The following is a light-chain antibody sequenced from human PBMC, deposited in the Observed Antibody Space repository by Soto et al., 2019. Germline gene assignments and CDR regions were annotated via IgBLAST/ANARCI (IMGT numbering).Light chain of an antibody. CDR3: QQYGSSART. Sequence: EIVLTQSPGTLSLSPGERATLSCRASQSVSTNYLAWYQQKPGQAPRLLIYGASTRATGIPDRFSGSGSGTDFTLTISRLEPEDFAVYYRQQYGSSARTFGQGTKVDIK. CDR1: QSVSTNY. V-gene: IGKV3-20*01. CDR2: GAS. J-gene: IGKJ1*01.